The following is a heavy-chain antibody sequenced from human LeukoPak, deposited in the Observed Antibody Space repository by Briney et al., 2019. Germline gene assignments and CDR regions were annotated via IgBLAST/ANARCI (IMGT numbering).Heavy chain of an antibody. CDR3: ARLKGRDSSGPEVY. CDR1: GFTFSSYG. V-gene: IGHV3-30*03. CDR2: ISYDGSNK. D-gene: IGHD3-22*01. J-gene: IGHJ4*02. Sequence: GGSLRLSCAASGFTFSSYGMHWVRQAPGKGLEWVALISYDGSNKYYADSVKGRFTISRDNAKNSLYLQMNSLRAEDTAVYYCARLKGRDSSGPEVYWGQGTLVTVSS.